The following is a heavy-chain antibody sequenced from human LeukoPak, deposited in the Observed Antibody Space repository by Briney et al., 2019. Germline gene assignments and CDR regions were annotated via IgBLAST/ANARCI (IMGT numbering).Heavy chain of an antibody. Sequence: GGSLRLSCAASGFTFSSYGMHWVRQAPGKGLEWVAVISYDGSNKYYADSVKGRFTISRDNSKNTLYLQMNSLRAEDTAAYYCAKDSSSSERSFDYWGQGTLVTVSS. CDR2: ISYDGSNK. CDR3: AKDSSSSERSFDY. CDR1: GFTFSSYG. D-gene: IGHD6-13*01. V-gene: IGHV3-30*18. J-gene: IGHJ4*02.